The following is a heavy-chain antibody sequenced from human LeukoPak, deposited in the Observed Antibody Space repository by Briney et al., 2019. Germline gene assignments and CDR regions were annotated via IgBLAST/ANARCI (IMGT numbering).Heavy chain of an antibody. D-gene: IGHD6-13*01. CDR1: GFTFSRNW. CDR3: ARDRGPYSRGEAGFDC. CDR2: ISSDSSST. Sequence: GGSLRLSCAASGFTFSRNWMHWVRQAPGKGLLWVSRISSDSSSTTYVDSVKGRFTISRDNARSTLYLQMDSLTAEDMAVYYCARDRGPYSRGEAGFDCWGQGTLDTVSS. J-gene: IGHJ4*02. V-gene: IGHV3-74*01.